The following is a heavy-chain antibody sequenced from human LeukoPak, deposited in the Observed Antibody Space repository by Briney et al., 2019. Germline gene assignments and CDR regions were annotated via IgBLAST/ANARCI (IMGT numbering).Heavy chain of an antibody. V-gene: IGHV3-11*05. Sequence: GGSLRLSCAASGFTFSDYYMSWIRQAPGKGLDWVSYISSSSSYTNYADCVKGRSTISRDNAKNSLYLQMNSLRAEDAAVYYCAREKYSRGLSSPYYFDYWGQGTLVTVSS. CDR3: AREKYSRGLSSPYYFDY. CDR1: GFTFSDYY. D-gene: IGHD6-19*01. CDR2: ISSSSSYT. J-gene: IGHJ4*02.